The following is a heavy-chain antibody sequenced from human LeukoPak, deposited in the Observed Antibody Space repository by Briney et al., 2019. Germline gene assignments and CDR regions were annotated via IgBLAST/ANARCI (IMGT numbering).Heavy chain of an antibody. CDR2: IDPSDSYT. Sequence: KHGESLKISCKGSGYSFTSYWISWGRQLPGKGLEWMGRIDPSDSYTNDSPSFQGHVTISADKSISTAYLQWSSLKASDTAMYYCARGGAVERYCSSTSCYWVDAFDIWGQGTMVTVSS. CDR1: GYSFTSYW. D-gene: IGHD2-2*01. J-gene: IGHJ3*02. V-gene: IGHV5-10-1*01. CDR3: ARGGAVERYCSSTSCYWVDAFDI.